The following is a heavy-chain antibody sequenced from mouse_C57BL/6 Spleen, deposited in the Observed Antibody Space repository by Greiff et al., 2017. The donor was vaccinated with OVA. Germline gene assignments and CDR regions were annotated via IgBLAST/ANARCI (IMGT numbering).Heavy chain of an antibody. Sequence: DVHLVESGGGLVKPGGSLKLSCAASGFTFSDYGMHWVRQAPEKGLEWVAYISSGSSYIYYADTVKGRFTISRDNAKNTLFLQMSSLKSEDTAMYYCAREQASAYAMDYWGQGTSVTVSS. J-gene: IGHJ4*01. V-gene: IGHV5-17*03. CDR1: GFTFSDYG. CDR3: AREQASAYAMDY. CDR2: ISSGSSYI. D-gene: IGHD3-2*02.